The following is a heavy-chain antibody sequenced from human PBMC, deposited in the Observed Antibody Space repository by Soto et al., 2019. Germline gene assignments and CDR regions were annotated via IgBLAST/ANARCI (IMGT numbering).Heavy chain of an antibody. J-gene: IGHJ6*02. CDR1: GGSIKSVDYY. D-gene: IGHD2-2*01. CDR2: IYYTGST. V-gene: IGHV4-30-4*01. CDR3: ARDPMPDHYYYGMDV. Sequence: SETLSLTCTVSGGSIKSVDYYWSWVRQSPAKGLEWIGYIYYTGSTYYSPSLKSRVSISIDTPKNQFSLNLTSVTAADTAVYYCARDPMPDHYYYGMDVWGQGTTVTVSS.